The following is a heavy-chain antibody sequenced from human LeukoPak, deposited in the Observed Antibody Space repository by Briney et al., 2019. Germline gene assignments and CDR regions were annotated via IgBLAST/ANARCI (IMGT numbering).Heavy chain of an antibody. Sequence: ASVKVSCKASGYTFSGYYMHWVRQAPGQGLEWMGWINPNGGGTHYTQNFRGRVSMTRDTSITTAYLELSRLRSDDTAVYYCARGGGLRSAVANWFDPWGPGTLVTVSS. CDR2: INPNGGGT. D-gene: IGHD4-23*01. V-gene: IGHV1-2*02. CDR1: GYTFSGYY. J-gene: IGHJ5*02. CDR3: ARGGGLRSAVANWFDP.